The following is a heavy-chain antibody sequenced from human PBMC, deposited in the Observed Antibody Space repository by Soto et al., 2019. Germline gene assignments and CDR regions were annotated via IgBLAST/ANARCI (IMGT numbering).Heavy chain of an antibody. J-gene: IGHJ4*02. CDR3: ASNAGGGGY. CDR2: IYSGGYT. D-gene: IGHD3-10*01. V-gene: IGHV3-53*01. Sequence: EVQLVESGGGLIQPGGSLRLSCAVSGFTVSNNYMSWVRQAPGKGLEGVSVIYSGGYTAYGDSVKGRFTISRDNSKNKFFLQMKRRGPEAPAVFYWASNAGGGGYWGQGTLVTVSS. CDR1: GFTVSNNY.